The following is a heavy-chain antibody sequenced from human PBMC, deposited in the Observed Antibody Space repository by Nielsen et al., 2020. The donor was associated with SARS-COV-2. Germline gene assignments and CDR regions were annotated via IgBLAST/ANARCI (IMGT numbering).Heavy chain of an antibody. Sequence: GESLKISCAASGFTFSNYNMNWVRQAPGKALEWVSSISSSGGSPSDGSTLYADSVKGRFTISRDSSKNTVYLQMNSLRAEDTAVYYCAKVTGYTFDPWGQGTLVTVSS. J-gene: IGHJ5*02. D-gene: IGHD5-18*01. CDR2: ISSSGGSPSDGST. CDR1: GFTFSNYN. V-gene: IGHV3-23*01. CDR3: AKVTGYTFDP.